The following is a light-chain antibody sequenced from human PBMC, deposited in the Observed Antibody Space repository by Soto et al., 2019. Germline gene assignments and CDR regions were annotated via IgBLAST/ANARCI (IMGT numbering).Light chain of an antibody. V-gene: IGLV1-51*02. J-gene: IGLJ1*01. Sequence: QSVLTQPPSVSAAPGQKVTISCSGSTSNIGNNYVSWFQQLPGTAPKLIIYQSNRRPSGIPDRFSGSKSGTSATLGITGLQTGDEADYYCESWDHSVSGFVFGTGTKLTVL. CDR1: TSNIGNNY. CDR2: QSN. CDR3: ESWDHSVSGFV.